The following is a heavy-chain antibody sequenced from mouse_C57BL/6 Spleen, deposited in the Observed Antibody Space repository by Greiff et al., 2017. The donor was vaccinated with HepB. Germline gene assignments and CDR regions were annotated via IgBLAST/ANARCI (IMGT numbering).Heavy chain of an antibody. V-gene: IGHV1-62-2*01. J-gene: IGHJ2*01. CDR3: ARHEEGSPLDSSGYYFDY. Sequence: QVQLQQSGAELVKPGASVKLSCKASGYTFTEYTIHWVKQRSGQGLEWIGWFYPGSGSIKYNEKFKDKATLTADKSSSTVYMELSRLTSEDSAVYFCARHEEGSPLDSSGYYFDYWGQGTTLTVSS. CDR1: GYTFTEYT. D-gene: IGHD3-2*02. CDR2: FYPGSGSI.